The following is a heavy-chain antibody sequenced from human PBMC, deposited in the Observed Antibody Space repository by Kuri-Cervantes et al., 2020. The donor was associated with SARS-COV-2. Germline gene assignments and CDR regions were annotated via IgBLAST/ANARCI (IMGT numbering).Heavy chain of an antibody. CDR3: AKTDVGWGANFDY. CDR1: GFTFSNYA. J-gene: IGHJ4*02. V-gene: IGHV3-23*01. CDR2: ISGSGGST. D-gene: IGHD1-26*01. Sequence: GESLKISCEASGFTFSNYAMHWVRQAPGKGLEWVSTISGSGGSTYYADSVKGRFTISRDNSKNTLYLQMNSLRAEDTAVYFCAKTDVGWGANFDYWGQGTLVTVSS.